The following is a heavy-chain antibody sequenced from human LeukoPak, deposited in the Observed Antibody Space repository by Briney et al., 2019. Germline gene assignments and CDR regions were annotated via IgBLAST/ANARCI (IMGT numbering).Heavy chain of an antibody. V-gene: IGHV3-48*04. CDR3: AELGITMIGGV. D-gene: IGHD3-10*02. J-gene: IGHJ6*04. CDR2: ISSSTNTI. CDR1: GFTFSSYT. Sequence: GGSLRLSCAASGFTFSSYTMNWVRQAPGKGLEWISYISSSTNTIYYADSVKGRFTISRDNAKNSLYLQMNSLRAEDTAVYYCAELGITMIGGVWGKGTTVTISS.